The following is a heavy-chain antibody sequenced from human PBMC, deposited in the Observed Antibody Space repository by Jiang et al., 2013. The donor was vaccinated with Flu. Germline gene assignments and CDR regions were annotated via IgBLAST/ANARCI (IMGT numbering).Heavy chain of an antibody. J-gene: IGHJ6*02. Sequence: GPGLVKPSETLSLTCTVSGGSISSSSYYWGWIRQPPGKGLEWIGSIYYSGTTYYNPSLNSRVTISVDTSKNQFSLMLSSVTAADTAVYYCATSRMSADYAGSIGLDVWGQGTTVTVSS. V-gene: IGHV4-39*01. CDR1: GGSISSSSYY. CDR2: IYYSGTT. D-gene: IGHD4-17*01. CDR3: ATSRMSADYAGSIGLDV.